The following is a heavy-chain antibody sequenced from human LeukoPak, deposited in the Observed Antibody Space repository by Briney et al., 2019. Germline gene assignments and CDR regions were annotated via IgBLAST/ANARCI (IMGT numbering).Heavy chain of an antibody. D-gene: IGHD5-18*01. J-gene: IGHJ4*02. Sequence: SETLSLTCSVSGDSISSSSYFWGWIRQPPGKGLEWIGEINHSGSTNYNPSLKSRVTISVDTSKNQFSLKLSSVTAADTAVYYCARGYLKSKQLWFNYWGQGTLVTVSS. CDR3: ARGYLKSKQLWFNY. CDR1: GDSISSSSYF. CDR2: INHSGST. V-gene: IGHV4-39*07.